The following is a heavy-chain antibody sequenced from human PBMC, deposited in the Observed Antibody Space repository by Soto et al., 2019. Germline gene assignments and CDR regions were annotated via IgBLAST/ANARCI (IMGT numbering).Heavy chain of an antibody. CDR1: GGSIRSPNFS. Sequence: PSETLSLTCTVIGGSIRSPNFSWSWIRQHPGKGPEWIGYIYYSGSTYYNPSLKSRVTISVDTSKNQFSLKLTSVTAADTAVYYCARSVFPWGQGTLVTVSS. V-gene: IGHV4-31*03. CDR3: ARSVFP. J-gene: IGHJ5*02. CDR2: IYYSGST.